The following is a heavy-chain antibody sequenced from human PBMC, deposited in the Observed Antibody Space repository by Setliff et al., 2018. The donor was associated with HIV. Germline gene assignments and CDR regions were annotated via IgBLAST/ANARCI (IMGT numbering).Heavy chain of an antibody. J-gene: IGHJ1*01. CDR1: GFTFRDYW. CDR2: INSDEDTI. Sequence: LRLSCAASGFTFRDYWMHWVRQLPGKGLEWVSRINSDEDTIDYADSVKGRFFVSRDNTKNSLYLQTNNLSVEDTAMYFCARTDSYTAMIWPWGRGTLVTVSS. D-gene: IGHD3-16*01. CDR3: ARTDSYTAMIWP. V-gene: IGHV3-74*01.